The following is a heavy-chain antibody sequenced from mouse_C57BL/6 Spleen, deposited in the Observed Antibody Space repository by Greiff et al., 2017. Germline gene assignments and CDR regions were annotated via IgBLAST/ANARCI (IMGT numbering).Heavy chain of an antibody. CDR1: GFTFTDYY. CDR3: ARSGGSGPWFAY. D-gene: IGHD1-1*01. CDR2: IRNKANGYTT. Sequence: EVQLVESGGGLVQPGGSLSLSCAASGFTFTDYYMSWVRQPPGKALEWLGFIRNKANGYTTEYSASVKGRFTISRGNSQSILYLQMNALRAEDSATYYCARSGGSGPWFAYWGQGTLVTVSA. J-gene: IGHJ3*01. V-gene: IGHV7-3*01.